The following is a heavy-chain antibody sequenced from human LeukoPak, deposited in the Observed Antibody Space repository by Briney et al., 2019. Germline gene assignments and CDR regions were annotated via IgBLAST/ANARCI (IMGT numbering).Heavy chain of an antibody. D-gene: IGHD1-26*01. Sequence: GGSLRLSCAASGFIFSNAWMSWVRQAPGKGLEWVGRIKSKTDGGTTDYAAPVKGRFTISRDDSKNTLYLQMNSLKTEDTAVYYCTTDHVDGRAFDFWGQGTMVTVSS. CDR3: TTDHVDGRAFDF. V-gene: IGHV3-15*01. CDR2: IKSKTDGGTT. CDR1: GFIFSNAW. J-gene: IGHJ3*01.